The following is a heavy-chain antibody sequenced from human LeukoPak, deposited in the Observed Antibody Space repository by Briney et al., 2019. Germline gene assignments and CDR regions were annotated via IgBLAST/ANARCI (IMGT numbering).Heavy chain of an antibody. D-gene: IGHD4-17*01. CDR1: GYSFTNYW. V-gene: IGHV5-51*01. CDR3: ARPMTTVTALYSGFDY. J-gene: IGHJ4*02. Sequence: GESLKISCKGSGYSFTNYWIGWVRQMPGKGLEWMGIIYPGDSDTRYSPSFQGQVTISADKSIRTAYLQWSSLKASDTAMYYCARPMTTVTALYSGFDYWGQGNLVTVSS. CDR2: IYPGDSDT.